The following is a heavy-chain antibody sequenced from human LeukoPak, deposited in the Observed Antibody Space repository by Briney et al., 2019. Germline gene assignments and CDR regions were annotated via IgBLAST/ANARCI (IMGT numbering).Heavy chain of an antibody. CDR3: ARVFLEMATTPYYFDY. Sequence: GGSLRLSCAAFGFTFSDYYMSWIRQAPGKGLEWVSYISSSGSTIYYADSVKGRFTISRDNAKNSLYLQMNSLRAEDTAVYYCARVFLEMATTPYYFDYWGQGTLVTVSS. V-gene: IGHV3-11*01. CDR2: ISSSGSTI. J-gene: IGHJ4*02. D-gene: IGHD5-24*01. CDR1: GFTFSDYY.